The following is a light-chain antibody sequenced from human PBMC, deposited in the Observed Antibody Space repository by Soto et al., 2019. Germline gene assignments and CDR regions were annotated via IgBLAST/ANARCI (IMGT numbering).Light chain of an antibody. CDR3: SSYTSSTTQV. Sequence: VLTHPAYVYGAPRQAIPISCNGTSSDVGGHDYVSWYQQHPGKAPQLMIYDVSYRPSGVSNRFSGSKSGNTASLTISGPQAEDEADYYCSSYTSSTTQVFGTGTKVTVL. V-gene: IGLV2-14*03. J-gene: IGLJ1*01. CDR1: SSDVGGHDY. CDR2: DVS.